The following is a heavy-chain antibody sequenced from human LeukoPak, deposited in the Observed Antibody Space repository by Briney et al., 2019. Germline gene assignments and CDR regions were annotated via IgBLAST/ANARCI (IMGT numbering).Heavy chain of an antibody. D-gene: IGHD3-10*01. Sequence: SETLSLTCTVSGGSVSSTTYYWSWIRQPPGKGLEWIASINYSGSTYYNPSLKSRVTISVDTSENQFSLKLSSVTAADTAVYYCARYVVYGSGKYYFDYWGQGTLVTVYS. CDR3: ARYVVYGSGKYYFDY. J-gene: IGHJ4*02. CDR1: GGSVSSTTYY. CDR2: INYSGST. V-gene: IGHV4-39*01.